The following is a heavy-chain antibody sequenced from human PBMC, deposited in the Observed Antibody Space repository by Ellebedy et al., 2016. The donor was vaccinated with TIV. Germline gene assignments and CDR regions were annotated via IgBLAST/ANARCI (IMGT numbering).Heavy chain of an antibody. Sequence: GGSLRLXXAASGFTFSSHWMSWVRQAPGKGLEWVANIKLDGSDKYYVDSVKGRFTISRDNAENSLYLQMNSLRAEDTAVYYCVRGGGSFDYWGQGTLVTVPS. CDR3: VRGGGSFDY. J-gene: IGHJ4*02. D-gene: IGHD1-26*01. V-gene: IGHV3-7*03. CDR2: IKLDGSDK. CDR1: GFTFSSHW.